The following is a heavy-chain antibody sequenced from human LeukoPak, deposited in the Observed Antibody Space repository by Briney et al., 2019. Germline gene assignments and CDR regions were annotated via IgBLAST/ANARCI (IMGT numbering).Heavy chain of an antibody. Sequence: PSETLSLTCTASGYSISSGYYWGWIRQPPGKGLEWIGSIYHSGSTYYNPSLKSRVTISVDTSKDQFSLKLSSVTAADTAVYYCARESGGSFAFDYWGQGTLVTVSS. CDR3: ARESGGSFAFDY. CDR1: GYSISSGYY. CDR2: IYHSGST. D-gene: IGHD1-26*01. V-gene: IGHV4-38-2*02. J-gene: IGHJ4*02.